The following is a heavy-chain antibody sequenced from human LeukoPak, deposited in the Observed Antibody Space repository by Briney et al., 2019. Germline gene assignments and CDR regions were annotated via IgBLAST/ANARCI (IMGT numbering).Heavy chain of an antibody. D-gene: IGHD6-13*01. J-gene: IGHJ4*02. Sequence: SETLSLTCTVSGGSISSSSYYWGWIRQPPGKGLEWIGSIYYSGSTYYNPSLKSRVTISVDTSKNQFSLKLSSVTAADTAVYYCARGAPIAAAVFYWGQGTLVTVSS. CDR2: IYYSGST. CDR1: GGSISSSSYY. CDR3: ARGAPIAAAVFY. V-gene: IGHV4-39*07.